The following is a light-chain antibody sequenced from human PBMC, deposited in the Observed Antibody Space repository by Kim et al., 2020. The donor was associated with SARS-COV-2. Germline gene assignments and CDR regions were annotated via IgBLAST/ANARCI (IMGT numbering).Light chain of an antibody. CDR2: DVS. CDR3: CSYAGSYF. Sequence: QSALTHPRSVSGSPGQSVTISCTGTSSDVGGYNYVSWYQQHPGKAPKLMIYDVSKRPSGVPDRFSGSKSGNTASLTISGLQAEDEADYYCCSYAGSYFFGTGTKVTVL. J-gene: IGLJ1*01. CDR1: SSDVGGYNY. V-gene: IGLV2-11*01.